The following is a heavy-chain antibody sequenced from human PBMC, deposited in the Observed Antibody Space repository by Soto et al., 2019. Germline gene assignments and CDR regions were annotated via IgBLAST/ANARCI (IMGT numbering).Heavy chain of an antibody. CDR3: ARGYDRNFAF. CDR1: GGSISSGDYY. V-gene: IGHV4-30-4*01. J-gene: IGHJ4*02. CDR2: IYYSGST. D-gene: IGHD1-7*01. Sequence: SETLSLTCTVSGGSISSGDYYWSWIRQPPEKGLEWIGYIYYSGSTYYNPSLKSRVTISVDTSKNQSSLNLSSVIAADTAVYYCARGYDRNFAFWGQGTLVTVAS.